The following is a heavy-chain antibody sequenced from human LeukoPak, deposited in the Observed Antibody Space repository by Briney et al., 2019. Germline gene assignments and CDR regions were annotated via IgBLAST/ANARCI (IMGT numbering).Heavy chain of an antibody. J-gene: IGHJ4*02. D-gene: IGHD2-2*01. CDR3: ARGYCSSTSCPGRFDY. Sequence: ASVKVSCKASGYTFTSYYMHWVRQAPGQGLEWMGMINPSGGSTSYAQKFQGRVTMTRDTSTSTVYMELSSLRSEDTAVYYCARGYCSSTSCPGRFDYWGQGTLVTVSS. CDR1: GYTFTSYY. CDR2: INPSGGST. V-gene: IGHV1-46*01.